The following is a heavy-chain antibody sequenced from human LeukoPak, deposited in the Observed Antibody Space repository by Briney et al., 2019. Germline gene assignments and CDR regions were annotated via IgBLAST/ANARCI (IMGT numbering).Heavy chain of an antibody. CDR1: GDSISNYY. V-gene: IGHV4-59*01. Sequence: PSETLSLTCTVSGDSISNYYWSWIRQPPGKGLEWIGYIHYSGSTNYNPSLKSRVTISVDTSKNQFSLKLSSVTAADTAVYYCARGGSSRKGAFDIWGQGTMVTVSS. CDR3: ARGGSSRKGAFDI. D-gene: IGHD6-13*01. J-gene: IGHJ3*02. CDR2: IHYSGST.